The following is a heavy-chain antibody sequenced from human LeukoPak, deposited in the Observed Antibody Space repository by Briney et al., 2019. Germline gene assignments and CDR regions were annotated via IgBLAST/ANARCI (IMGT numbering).Heavy chain of an antibody. CDR1: GGSFSGYY. Sequence: SETLSLTCAVYGGSFSGYYWSWIRQPPGKGLEWIGEINHSGSTNYNPSLKSRVTISVDTSKNQFSLKLGSVTAADTAVYYCAREVKQQDAFDIWGQGTMVTVSS. CDR3: AREVKQQDAFDI. J-gene: IGHJ3*02. CDR2: INHSGST. D-gene: IGHD6-13*01. V-gene: IGHV4-34*01.